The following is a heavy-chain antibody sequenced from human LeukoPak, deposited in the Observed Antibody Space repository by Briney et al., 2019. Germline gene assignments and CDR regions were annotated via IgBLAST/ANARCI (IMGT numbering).Heavy chain of an antibody. D-gene: IGHD3-22*01. CDR2: IYHSGSA. CDR1: GGSISSGPYS. J-gene: IGHJ4*02. V-gene: IGHV4-30-4*07. Sequence: SQTLSLTCTVSGGSISSGPYSWAWIRQPLGKGLEWIRYIYHSGSASYNPSLMSRLTISVDTSKNQFSLKLSSVTAADTAVYYCARAKDSSGYYSLYYFDNWGQGTLVTVSS. CDR3: ARAKDSSGYYSLYYFDN.